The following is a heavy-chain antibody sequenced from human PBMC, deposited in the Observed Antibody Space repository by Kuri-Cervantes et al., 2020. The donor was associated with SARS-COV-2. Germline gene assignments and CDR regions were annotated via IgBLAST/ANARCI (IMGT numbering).Heavy chain of an antibody. CDR2: INHSGST. V-gene: IGHV4-39*07. CDR1: GGSISSSSYY. J-gene: IGHJ3*02. Sequence: GSLRLSCTVSGGSISSSSYYWGWIRQPPGKGLEWIGEINHSGSTNYNPSLKSRVTISVDTSKNQFSLKLSSVTAADTAVYYCARFGPQTGDLLSLDAFDIWGQGTMVTVSS. D-gene: IGHD7-27*01. CDR3: ARFGPQTGDLLSLDAFDI.